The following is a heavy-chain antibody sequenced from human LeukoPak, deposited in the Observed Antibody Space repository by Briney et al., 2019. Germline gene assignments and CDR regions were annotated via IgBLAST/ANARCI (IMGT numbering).Heavy chain of an antibody. CDR2: ISSSGSTI. J-gene: IGHJ4*02. CDR1: GFTFSSYE. D-gene: IGHD3-22*01. V-gene: IGHV3-48*03. CDR3: ASGMYYYDSSGYFDY. Sequence: GGSLRLSCAASGFTFSSYEMNWVRQAPGKGLEWVSYISSSGSTIYYADSVEGRFTISRDNAKNSLYLQMNSLRAEDTAVYYCASGMYYYDSSGYFDYWGQGTLVTVSS.